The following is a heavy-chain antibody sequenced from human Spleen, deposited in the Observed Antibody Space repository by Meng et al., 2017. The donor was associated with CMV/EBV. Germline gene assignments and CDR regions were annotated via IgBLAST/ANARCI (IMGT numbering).Heavy chain of an antibody. Sequence: KVSCKGTEYNFTTYWIAWVRQMPGKGLEWMGTIYPDDSDTTYSPSFQGQVTISADKSSSTAYLQWSSLKASDTAMYYCARGSRSYSDDYFYGMDVWGQGTTVTVSS. CDR3: ARGSRSYSDDYFYGMDV. CDR2: IYPDDSDT. V-gene: IGHV5-51*01. D-gene: IGHD3-10*01. CDR1: EYNFTTYW. J-gene: IGHJ6*02.